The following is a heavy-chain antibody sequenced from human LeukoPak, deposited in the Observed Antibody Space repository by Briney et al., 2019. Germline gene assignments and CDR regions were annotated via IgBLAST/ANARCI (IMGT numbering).Heavy chain of an antibody. Sequence: GASVKVSCKASGYTFTSYGISWVRQAPGQGLEWMGWISAYNGNTNYAQKLQGRVTMTTDTSTSTAYMELRSLRSDDTAVYYCARDARHCSSTSCPYFAYWGQGTLVTVSS. J-gene: IGHJ4*02. CDR1: GYTFTSYG. CDR2: ISAYNGNT. V-gene: IGHV1-18*01. D-gene: IGHD2-2*01. CDR3: ARDARHCSSTSCPYFAY.